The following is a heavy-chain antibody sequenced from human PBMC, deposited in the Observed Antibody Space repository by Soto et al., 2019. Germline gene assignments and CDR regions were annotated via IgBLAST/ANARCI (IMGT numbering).Heavy chain of an antibody. Sequence: SETLSLTCTVSGCPVSSGDYYWSWIRQPPGKGLEWIGHIYYTGTTYYSPSLKSRVTISLDTSKNQISLKLSSVTAADTAVYYCARDLKMVTTSYYHYFLDVWGQGATVTVSS. J-gene: IGHJ6*02. D-gene: IGHD4-17*01. CDR2: IYYTGTT. CDR1: GCPVSSGDYY. CDR3: ARDLKMVTTSYYHYFLDV. V-gene: IGHV4-30-4*01.